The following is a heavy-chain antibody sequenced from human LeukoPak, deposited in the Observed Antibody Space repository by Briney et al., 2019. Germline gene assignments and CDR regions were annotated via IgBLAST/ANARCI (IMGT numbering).Heavy chain of an antibody. CDR3: AKLVVVTASAPYDAFDI. D-gene: IGHD2-21*02. J-gene: IGHJ3*02. V-gene: IGHV3-30*02. CDR1: GFTFSRHG. Sequence: GGSLRLSCAASGFTFSRHGMHWVRQAPGKGLEWVAFMRYDGSNKYYADSVKGQFTISRDNSKNTLHLQMNSLRAEDTAVYYCAKLVVVTASAPYDAFDIWGQGTMVTVSS. CDR2: MRYDGSNK.